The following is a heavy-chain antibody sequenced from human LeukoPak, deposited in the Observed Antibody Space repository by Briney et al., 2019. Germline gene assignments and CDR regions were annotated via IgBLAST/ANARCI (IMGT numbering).Heavy chain of an antibody. CDR3: ARGARGYYYMDV. V-gene: IGHV3-21*05. D-gene: IGHD3-10*01. J-gene: IGHJ6*03. CDR2: ISSSSSSV. CDR1: GFTLRNYN. Sequence: GGSLRLSCAGSGFTLRNYNMNWVRQAPGKGLEWVSYISSSSSSVSYADSVRGRFTISRDNAKNSLYLQMNSLRAEDTAVYYCARGARGYYYMDVWGKGTTVTISS.